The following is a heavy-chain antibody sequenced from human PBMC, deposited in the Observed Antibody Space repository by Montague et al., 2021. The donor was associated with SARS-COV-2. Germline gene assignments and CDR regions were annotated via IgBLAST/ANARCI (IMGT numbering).Heavy chain of an antibody. CDR2: IHSAGRGT. D-gene: IGHD3-9*01. CDR1: GFTFSNSP. Sequence: SLRLSCAASGFTFSNSPMSWVRQAPGQGLDWVSVIHSAGRGTYHADSVQGRFTISRDNLKNTVYLQMNSLRDVDTALYYCAKVGDILAGYSLINLDAWGQGTLVVVSS. J-gene: IGHJ5*02. V-gene: IGHV3-23*03. CDR3: AKVGDILAGYSLINLDA.